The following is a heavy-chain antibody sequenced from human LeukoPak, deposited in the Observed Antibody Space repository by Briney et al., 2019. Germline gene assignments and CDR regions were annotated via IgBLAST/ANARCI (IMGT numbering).Heavy chain of an antibody. Sequence: SETLSLTCTVSGGSISTYHWSWIRQPPGKGLEWIGYIYFSGSTNYNPSLKSRVTISVDTSKNHFSLKLSSVTAADTAVYYCAREDTGWYYFDYWGQGTLVIVSS. J-gene: IGHJ4*02. CDR3: AREDTGWYYFDY. V-gene: IGHV4-59*01. D-gene: IGHD6-19*01. CDR1: GGSISTYH. CDR2: IYFSGST.